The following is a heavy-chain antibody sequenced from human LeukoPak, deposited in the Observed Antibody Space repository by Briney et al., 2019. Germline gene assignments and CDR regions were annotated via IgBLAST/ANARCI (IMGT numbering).Heavy chain of an antibody. CDR3: ATEGYSSPQFDY. Sequence: GASVKVSCKASGYTFTGYYMHWVRQAPGQGLEWMGWINPNSGGTNYAQKFQGRVTMTEDTSTDTAYMELSSLRSEDTAVYYCATEGYSSPQFDYWGQGTLVTVSS. J-gene: IGHJ4*02. CDR2: INPNSGGT. D-gene: IGHD6-13*01. CDR1: GYTFTGYY. V-gene: IGHV1-2*02.